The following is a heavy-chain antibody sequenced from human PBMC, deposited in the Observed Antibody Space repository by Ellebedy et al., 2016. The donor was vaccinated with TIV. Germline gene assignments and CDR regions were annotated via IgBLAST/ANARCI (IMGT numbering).Heavy chain of an antibody. V-gene: IGHV3-30-3*01. CDR3: ARDIVVVPAAMPVGLGY. Sequence: PGGSLRLSCAASGFTSSSYAMHWVRQAPGKGLERVAVISYDGSNKYYADSVKGRFTISRDNSKNTLYLQMNSLRAEDTAVYYCARDIVVVPAAMPVGLGYWGQGTLVTVSS. J-gene: IGHJ4*02. CDR1: GFTSSSYA. D-gene: IGHD2-2*01. CDR2: ISYDGSNK.